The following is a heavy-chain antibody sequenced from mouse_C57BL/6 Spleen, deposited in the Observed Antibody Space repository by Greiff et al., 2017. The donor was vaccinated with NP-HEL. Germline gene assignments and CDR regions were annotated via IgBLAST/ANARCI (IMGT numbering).Heavy chain of an antibody. J-gene: IGHJ1*03. V-gene: IGHV1-50*01. CDR1: GYTFTSYW. Sequence: QVQLQQSGAELVKPGASVKLSCKASGYTFTSYWMQWVKQRPGQGLEWIGEIDPSDSYTNYNQKFKGKATLTVDTSSSTAYMQLSSLTSEDSAVYYCARRNPPWYFDVWGTGTTVTVSS. CDR3: ARRNPPWYFDV. CDR2: IDPSDSYT.